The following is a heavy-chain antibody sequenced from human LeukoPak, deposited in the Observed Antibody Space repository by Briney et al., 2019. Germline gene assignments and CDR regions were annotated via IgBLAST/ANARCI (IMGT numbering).Heavy chain of an antibody. V-gene: IGHV4-4*07. J-gene: IGHJ4*02. D-gene: IGHD3-3*01. CDR3: ARGPGRYDFWSGYYMSFDY. CDR2: IYTSGST. CDR1: GGSISSYY. Sequence: SETLSLTCTVSGGSISSYYWSWIRQPAGKGLEWIGRIYTSGSTNYNPSLKSRVTMSVDTSKNQFSLKLSSVTAADTAVYYCARGPGRYDFWSGYYMSFDYWGQGTLVTVSS.